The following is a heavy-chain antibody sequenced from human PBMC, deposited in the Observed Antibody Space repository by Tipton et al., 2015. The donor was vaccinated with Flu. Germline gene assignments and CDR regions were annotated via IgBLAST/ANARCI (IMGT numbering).Heavy chain of an antibody. V-gene: IGHV4-4*07. CDR2: IYTSGST. CDR1: GGSISSYY. Sequence: TLSLTCTVSGGSISSYYWSWIRQPPGKGLEWIGRIYTSGSTNYNPSLKSRVTMSVDTSKNQFSLKLSSVTAADTAVYYCARDQGYCSSTSCSPSTLDYWGQGTLVTVSS. D-gene: IGHD2-2*01. CDR3: ARDQGYCSSTSCSPSTLDY. J-gene: IGHJ4*02.